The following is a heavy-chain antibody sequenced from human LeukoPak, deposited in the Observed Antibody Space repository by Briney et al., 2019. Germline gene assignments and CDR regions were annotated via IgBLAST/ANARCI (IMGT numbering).Heavy chain of an antibody. J-gene: IGHJ4*02. CDR3: ARGFHRYSYGFGVYYFNY. CDR1: GGSFSGYY. D-gene: IGHD5-18*01. CDR2: INHSGST. Sequence: SETLSLTCAVYGGSFSGYYWSWIRQPPGKGLEWIGEINHSGSTNYNPSLKSRVTTSVDTSKNQFSLKLSSVTAADTAVYYCARGFHRYSYGFGVYYFNYWGQGTLVTVSS. V-gene: IGHV4-34*01.